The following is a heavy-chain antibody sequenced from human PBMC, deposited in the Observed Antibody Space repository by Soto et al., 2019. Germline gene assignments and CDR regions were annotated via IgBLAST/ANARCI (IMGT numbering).Heavy chain of an antibody. CDR1: GFTFSSYW. Sequence: PGGSLRLSCAASGFTFSSYWVSWVRQAPGKGLEWVANIKQDGSEKYYVDSVKGRFTISRDNAKNSLYLQMNSLRAEDTAVYYCARDAGDYYDSSGYYLNQDYFDYWGQGTLVTVSS. J-gene: IGHJ4*02. D-gene: IGHD3-22*01. CDR3: ARDAGDYYDSSGYYLNQDYFDY. V-gene: IGHV3-7*05. CDR2: IKQDGSEK.